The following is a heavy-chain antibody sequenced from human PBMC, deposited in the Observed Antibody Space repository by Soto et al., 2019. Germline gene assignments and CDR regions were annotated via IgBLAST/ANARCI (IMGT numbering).Heavy chain of an antibody. D-gene: IGHD5-18*01. CDR3: ARASPVVTDV. Sequence: QVQLQESGPGLVKPSQNLSLTCTVSGGSISSGDYYWSWISQPPGKGLEWIGYIYYSGSTYYNPSLKSRVTISVDSSKIQFSLKLSSVTAADTAVYYWARASPVVTDVWGEGTTVTFSS. CDR1: GGSISSGDYY. J-gene: IGHJ6*04. V-gene: IGHV4-30-4*01. CDR2: IYYSGST.